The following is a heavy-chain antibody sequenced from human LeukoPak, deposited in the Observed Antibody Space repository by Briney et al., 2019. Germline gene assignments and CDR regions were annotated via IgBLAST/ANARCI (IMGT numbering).Heavy chain of an antibody. J-gene: IGHJ4*02. CDR3: ARRSSGGKFDY. CDR1: GGSLSSSSYY. CDR2: IYYSGST. D-gene: IGHD2-15*01. Sequence: SEPLSPTCTVSGGSLSSSSYYWCWIRRTPGNVLEWIGSIYYSGSTCYNPSLKSRVTISVDTSKNQFSLKLSSVTAADTAVYYCARRSSGGKFDYWGQGTLVTVSS. V-gene: IGHV4-39*01.